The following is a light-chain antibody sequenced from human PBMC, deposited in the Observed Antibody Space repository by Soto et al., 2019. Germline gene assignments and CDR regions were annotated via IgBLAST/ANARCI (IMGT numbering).Light chain of an antibody. CDR1: QKTXTF. CDR2: GAS. Sequence: VLTQSPCTLCLSQGEGATLSCRSSQKTXTFLDGYQQSPGQAPRFIXYGASNRATGIPARLSGSGSGTDFTLTISSLEPEYFAVYYCQQSHNWTRTFGQGTKVDI. V-gene: IGKV3-11*01. CDR3: QQSHNWTRT. J-gene: IGKJ1*01.